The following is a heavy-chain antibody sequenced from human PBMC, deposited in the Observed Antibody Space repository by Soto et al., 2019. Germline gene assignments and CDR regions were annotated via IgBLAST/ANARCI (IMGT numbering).Heavy chain of an antibody. Sequence: EVQLLESGGRLVPPGGSLRLSCAGSRFSFSYYAMTWARQAPGEGLEWVSSITGSGGGTTYADSVKGRFTISRDNSKNILYLQMDSLRADDTAVYYCSTDPNGDYIGAFDNWGQGTMVTVSS. CDR2: ITGSGGGT. J-gene: IGHJ3*02. CDR3: STDPNGDYIGAFDN. D-gene: IGHD4-17*01. CDR1: RFSFSYYA. V-gene: IGHV3-23*01.